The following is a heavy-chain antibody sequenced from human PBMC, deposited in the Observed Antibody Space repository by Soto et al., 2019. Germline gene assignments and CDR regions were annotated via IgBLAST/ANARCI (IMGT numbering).Heavy chain of an antibody. CDR2: FTPIFVSA. Sequence: VLVYCRASGATVRSSTSTWGRQTTGKGLEWMGVFTPIFVSAHYAPKFQGRITITADESTSTAYMELSGLTSEDTAIYYCARDVSSDTTGFRGYDLWGQGTQVTVSS. CDR3: ARDVSSDTTGFRGYDL. V-gene: IGHV1-69*01. J-gene: IGHJ4*02. CDR1: GATVRSST. D-gene: IGHD3-10*01.